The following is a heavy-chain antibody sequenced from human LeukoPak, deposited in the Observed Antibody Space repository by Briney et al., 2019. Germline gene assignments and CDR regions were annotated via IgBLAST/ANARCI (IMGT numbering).Heavy chain of an antibody. Sequence: GGSLRLSCAASGFTVSSNYMSWVRQAPGKGLEWVSVIYSGGSTYYADSVKGRFTISRDNSKNTLYLQMNSLRAEDTAVYYCASDGIVGATLIGDFDIWGQGTMVTVSS. D-gene: IGHD1-26*01. CDR3: ASDGIVGATLIGDFDI. J-gene: IGHJ3*02. V-gene: IGHV3-53*01. CDR1: GFTVSSNY. CDR2: IYSGGST.